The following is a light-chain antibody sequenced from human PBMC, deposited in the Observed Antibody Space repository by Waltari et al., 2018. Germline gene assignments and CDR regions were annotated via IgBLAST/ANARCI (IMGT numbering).Light chain of an antibody. CDR3: HQYYLTPWT. CDR1: QSVSIK. V-gene: IGKV3-15*01. Sequence: EIVMTQSPANLSVSPGESATLSCRASQSVSIKLAWYQQKPGQAPRLLISDASTRATVIPPRFSGSGSGTDFTLTISSLQPEDAALYFCHQYYLTPWTFGQGTKLEIK. CDR2: DAS. J-gene: IGKJ1*01.